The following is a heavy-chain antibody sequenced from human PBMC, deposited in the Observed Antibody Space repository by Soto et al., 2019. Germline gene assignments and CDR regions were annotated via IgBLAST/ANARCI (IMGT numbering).Heavy chain of an antibody. CDR2: IGYHGSNK. J-gene: IGHJ3*02. Sequence: QVQLVESGGGVVQPGRSLRLSCAASGFTFSSYDMHWVRQAPGKGLEWVAIIGYHGSNKYYADSVKGRFTISRDNSKNTLYLQMNSLTAEDTAVYYCARDRHDGSGRTAAFDIWGQGTMVTVSS. CDR3: ARDRHDGSGRTAAFDI. D-gene: IGHD3-10*01. V-gene: IGHV3-33*01. CDR1: GFTFSSYD.